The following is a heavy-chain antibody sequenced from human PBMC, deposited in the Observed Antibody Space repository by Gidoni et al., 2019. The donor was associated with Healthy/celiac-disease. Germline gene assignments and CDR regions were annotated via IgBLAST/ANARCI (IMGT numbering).Heavy chain of an antibody. V-gene: IGHV4-59*08. CDR2: IYYSGST. CDR3: ARGSPYGDYGNDY. J-gene: IGHJ4*02. Sequence: QVQLQESGPGLVKPSETLSTTCTVSGGSISSYYWSWTRQPPGKGLEWIGYIYYSGSTNYNPSLKSRVTISVDTSKNQFSLKLSSVTAADTAVYYCARGSPYGDYGNDYWGQGTLVTVSS. D-gene: IGHD4-17*01. CDR1: GGSISSYY.